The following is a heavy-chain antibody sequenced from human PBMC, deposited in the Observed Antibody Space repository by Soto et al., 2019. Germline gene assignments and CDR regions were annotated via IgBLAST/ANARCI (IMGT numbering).Heavy chain of an antibody. CDR3: ASRYNWNYVDY. Sequence: QVQLQESGPGLVKPSETLSLTCTVSGGSVSSGSYYWSWIRQPPGKRLEWIGYIYYSGSTNYNPSLKSRVTISVDTSKNQFSLKLSSVTAADTAVYYCASRYNWNYVDYWGQGTLVTVSS. D-gene: IGHD1-20*01. CDR2: IYYSGST. CDR1: GGSVSSGSYY. V-gene: IGHV4-61*01. J-gene: IGHJ4*02.